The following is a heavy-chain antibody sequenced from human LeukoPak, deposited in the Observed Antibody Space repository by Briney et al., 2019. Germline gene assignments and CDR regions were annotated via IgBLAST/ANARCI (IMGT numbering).Heavy chain of an antibody. CDR2: IYTSGST. J-gene: IGHJ5*02. CDR1: GGSINNYY. Sequence: SETLSLTCIVSGGSINNYYWNWIRQPAGQGLEWIGRIYTSGSTNYNPSLKSRVTMSVDTSKNQFSLKLRSVTAADTAVYYCARDVGNCSSTSCRATYNWFDPWGQGTLVTVSS. D-gene: IGHD2-2*01. V-gene: IGHV4-4*07. CDR3: ARDVGNCSSTSCRATYNWFDP.